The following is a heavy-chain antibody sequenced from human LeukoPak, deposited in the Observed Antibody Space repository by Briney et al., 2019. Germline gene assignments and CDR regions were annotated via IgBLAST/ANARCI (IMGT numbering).Heavy chain of an antibody. J-gene: IGHJ2*01. D-gene: IGHD3-3*01. V-gene: IGHV4-61*02. Sequence: SQTLSLTRTVSGGSISSGSYYWSWIRQPAGKGLEWIGRIYTSGSTNYNPSLKSRVTISVDTSKNQFSLKLSSMTAADTAVYYCARDTAYTIFGVVIDYWYFDLWGRGTLVTVS. CDR1: GGSISSGSYY. CDR2: IYTSGST. CDR3: ARDTAYTIFGVVIDYWYFDL.